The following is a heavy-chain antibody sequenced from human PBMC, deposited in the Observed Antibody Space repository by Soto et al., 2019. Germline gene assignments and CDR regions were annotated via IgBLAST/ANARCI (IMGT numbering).Heavy chain of an antibody. CDR3: ARLYMVRGVMNWLDP. V-gene: IGHV4-4*02. CDR1: GGSISSSNW. CDR2: IYHSGST. J-gene: IGHJ5*02. Sequence: SDTLSLTCAVSGGSISSSNWWSWVRQTPGKGLEWIGEIYHSGSTNYNPSLKSRVTISVDKSKNQFSLKLSSVTAADTAVYYCARLYMVRGVMNWLDPWGQGTLVTVS. D-gene: IGHD3-10*01.